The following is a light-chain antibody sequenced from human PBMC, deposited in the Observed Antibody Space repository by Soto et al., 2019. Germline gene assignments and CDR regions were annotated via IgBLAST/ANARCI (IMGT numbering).Light chain of an antibody. J-gene: IGLJ2*01. CDR2: EVS. CDR3: SSYAGSNNWGL. Sequence: QSALTQPPSASRSTGQSVAISCTGTSSDVGGYNFVSWYQQRPGKAPKLMIYEVSKRPSGVPDRFSGSKSGNTASLTVSGLQAEDEADYYCSSYAGSNNWGLFGGGTKVTVL. V-gene: IGLV2-8*02. CDR1: SSDVGGYNF.